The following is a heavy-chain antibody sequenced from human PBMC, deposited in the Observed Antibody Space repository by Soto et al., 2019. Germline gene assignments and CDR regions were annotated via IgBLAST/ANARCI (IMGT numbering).Heavy chain of an antibody. J-gene: IGHJ4*02. CDR3: ASKGAHYFDS. V-gene: IGHV6-1*01. CDR1: GDSVSNKNAA. CDR2: TYYRSKWYN. D-gene: IGHD3-16*01. Sequence: PSQTLSLTCAISGDSVSNKNAAWSWIRQAPSRGLEWLGRTYYRSKWYNEYAVSVKSRISINPDTSKNQFSLQLNSVTPEDTAVYYCASKGAHYFDSWGQGTLVTVSS.